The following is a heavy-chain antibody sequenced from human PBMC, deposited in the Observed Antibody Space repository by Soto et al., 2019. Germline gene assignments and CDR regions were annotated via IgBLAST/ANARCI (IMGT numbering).Heavy chain of an antibody. D-gene: IGHD6-13*01. CDR1: GFTFDDYS. CDR3: VKDESINWYSGHFRH. J-gene: IGHJ1*01. CDR2: INWNSGSI. V-gene: IGHV3-9*01. Sequence: SLKRSCTGSGFTFDDYSMHWVLQVPGKGLEWVSGINWNSGSIGYGDSVKGRFAISRDNAKNSLHLQMNSLSAEDTAFYYCVKDESINWYSGHFRHWGQGTLVTGSS.